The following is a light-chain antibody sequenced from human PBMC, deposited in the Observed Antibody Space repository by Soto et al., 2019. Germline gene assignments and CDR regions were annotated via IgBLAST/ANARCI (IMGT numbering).Light chain of an antibody. CDR3: GSWDSSLSDYV. CDR1: ISNIGGNS. J-gene: IGLJ1*01. CDR2: DDN. Sequence: QSVLTEPPSVSAAPGQKVTISCSVSISNIGGNSVSWYQQLPGTAPKLLIYDDNKRPSGIPDRFSGSKSGTSATLGITGFQTGDEADYYCGSWDSSLSDYVLGTGTKATV. V-gene: IGLV1-51*01.